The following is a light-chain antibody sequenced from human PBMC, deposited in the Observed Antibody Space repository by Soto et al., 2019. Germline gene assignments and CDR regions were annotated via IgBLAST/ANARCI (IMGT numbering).Light chain of an antibody. Sequence: EIVLTQSPGTLSLSPGERATLSCRASQSVSSSYLAWYQQKPGQAPRLLIYGASSRATGIQDRFSGSGSGTDFTLTISRLEPEDCAVYYCQHYGSSLLTFGGGTKVEIK. CDR1: QSVSSSY. CDR3: QHYGSSLLT. CDR2: GAS. J-gene: IGKJ4*01. V-gene: IGKV3-20*01.